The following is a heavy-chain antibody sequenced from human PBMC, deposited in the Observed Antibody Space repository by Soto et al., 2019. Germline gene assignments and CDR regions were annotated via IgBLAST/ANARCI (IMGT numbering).Heavy chain of an antibody. J-gene: IGHJ6*03. Sequence: ASVKVSCKASGYTFTSYYMHWGRQAPGQGLDWMGIINPSGGSTSYAQKFQGRVTMTRDTSTSTVYMELSSLRSEDTAVYYCASSIYWGHILHLDYYYMDVWGQGTTVTVSS. V-gene: IGHV1-46*03. CDR3: ASSIYWGHILHLDYYYMDV. D-gene: IGHD3-3*02. CDR1: GYTFTSYY. CDR2: INPSGGST.